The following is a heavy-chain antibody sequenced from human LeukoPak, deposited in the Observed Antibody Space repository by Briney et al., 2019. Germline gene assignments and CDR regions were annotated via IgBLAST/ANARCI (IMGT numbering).Heavy chain of an antibody. CDR1: GFTFSSYS. J-gene: IGHJ6*03. CDR3: ARNTDFWSGYIGPGYYYYYMDV. V-gene: IGHV3-48*01. D-gene: IGHD3-3*01. CDR2: ISSSSSTI. Sequence: PGGSLRLSCAASGFTFSSYSMNWVRQAPGKGLEWVSYISSSSSTIYYADSVKGRFTISRDNAKNSLYLQMNSLRAEDTAVYYCARNTDFWSGYIGPGYYYYYMDVWGKGTTVTVSS.